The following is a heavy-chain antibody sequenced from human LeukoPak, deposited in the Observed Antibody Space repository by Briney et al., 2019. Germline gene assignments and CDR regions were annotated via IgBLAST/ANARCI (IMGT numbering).Heavy chain of an antibody. CDR3: ASTYDSSGYATGGAFDI. CDR2: ISAYNGNT. Sequence: ASVKVSCKASGYTFTSYGISWVRQAPGQGLEWMGWISAYNGNTNYAQKLQGRVTMTTDTSTSTAYMELSSLRSEDTAVYYCASTYDSSGYATGGAFDIWGQGTMVTVSS. V-gene: IGHV1-18*01. D-gene: IGHD3-22*01. CDR1: GYTFTSYG. J-gene: IGHJ3*02.